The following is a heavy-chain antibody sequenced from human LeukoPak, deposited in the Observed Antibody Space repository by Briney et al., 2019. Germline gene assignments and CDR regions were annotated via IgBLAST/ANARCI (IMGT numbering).Heavy chain of an antibody. CDR1: GFTFSRYS. CDR2: ITSTRRDI. CDR3: ETVRSARLDY. D-gene: IGHD3-3*01. Sequence: RGSLRLSCAASGFTFSRYSMNWVRQAPGKGLEWVSFITSTRRDIYYADSVKGRFTISRDNAKNSLSLQMDSLKAEDTAVYYFETVRSARLDYWGQGTLVTVSS. J-gene: IGHJ4*02. V-gene: IGHV3-21*04.